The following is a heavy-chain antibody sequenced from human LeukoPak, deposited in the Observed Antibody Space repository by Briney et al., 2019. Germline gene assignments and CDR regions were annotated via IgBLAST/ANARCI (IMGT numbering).Heavy chain of an antibody. Sequence: KPSETLSLTCTVSGGSISSYYWSWIRQPPGKGLEWIGYIYYSGSTNYNPSLKSRVTISVDTSKNQFSLKLSSVIAADTAVYYCARQGDTAMAAPSFDYWGQGTLVTVSS. CDR2: IYYSGST. D-gene: IGHD5-18*01. CDR3: ARQGDTAMAAPSFDY. CDR1: GGSISSYY. V-gene: IGHV4-59*08. J-gene: IGHJ4*02.